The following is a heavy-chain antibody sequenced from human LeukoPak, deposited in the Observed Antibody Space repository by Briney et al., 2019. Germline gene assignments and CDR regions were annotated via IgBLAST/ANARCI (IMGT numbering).Heavy chain of an antibody. J-gene: IGHJ4*02. D-gene: IGHD6-19*01. Sequence: SETLSLTCTVSGGSISSSGYYWGWIRQPPGKGLEWIGSIYYSGSTYYNPSLKSRVTISVDTSKNQFSLKLSSVTAADTAVYYCARGAGYSSGWTDYWGQGTLVTVSS. CDR2: IYYSGST. CDR3: ARGAGYSSGWTDY. V-gene: IGHV4-39*01. CDR1: GGSISSSGYY.